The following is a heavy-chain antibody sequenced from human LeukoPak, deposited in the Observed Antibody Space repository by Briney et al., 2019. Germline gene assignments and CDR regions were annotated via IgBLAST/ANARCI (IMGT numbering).Heavy chain of an antibody. CDR1: GFTFSSYG. J-gene: IGHJ4*02. CDR3: ANNYYDSSGYSDY. V-gene: IGHV3-30*18. CDR2: ISYDGSNK. Sequence: QSGGSLRLSCAASGFTFSSYGMHWVRQAPGKGLEWVAVISYDGSNKYYADSVKGRFTISRDNSKNTLYLQMNSLRAEDTAVYYCANNYYDSSGYSDYWGQGTLVTVSS. D-gene: IGHD3-22*01.